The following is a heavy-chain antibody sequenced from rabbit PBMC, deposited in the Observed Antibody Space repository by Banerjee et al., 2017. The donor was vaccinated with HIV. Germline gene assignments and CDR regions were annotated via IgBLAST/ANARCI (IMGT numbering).Heavy chain of an antibody. J-gene: IGHJ4*01. CDR2: FYAGSSGTT. Sequence: QSLEESGGDLVKPGASLTLTCTASGIDFSRYYYMCWVRQAPGKGLEWIACFYAGSSGTTYYASWAKGRFTISKTSSTTVSLQMTSLTAADTATYFCARDLSGVIGWNLNLWGPGTLVTVS. D-gene: IGHD1-1*01. CDR3: ARDLSGVIGWNLNL. CDR1: GIDFSRYYY. V-gene: IGHV1S40*01.